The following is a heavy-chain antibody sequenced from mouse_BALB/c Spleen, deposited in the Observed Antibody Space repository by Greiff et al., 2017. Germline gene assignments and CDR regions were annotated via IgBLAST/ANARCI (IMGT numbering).Heavy chain of an antibody. CDR2: ISYSGST. J-gene: IGHJ2*01. V-gene: IGHV3-2*02. D-gene: IGHD2-2*01. Sequence: EVKLMESGPGLVKPSQSLSLTCTVTGYSITSDYAWNWIRQFPGNKLEWMGYISYSGSTSYNPSLKSRISITRDTSKNQFFLQLNSVTTEDTATYYCARGLRGYYFDYWGQGTTLTVSS. CDR3: ARGLRGYYFDY. CDR1: GYSITSDYA.